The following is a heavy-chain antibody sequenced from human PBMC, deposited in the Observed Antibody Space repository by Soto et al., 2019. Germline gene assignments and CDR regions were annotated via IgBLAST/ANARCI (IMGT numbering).Heavy chain of an antibody. D-gene: IGHD3-10*01. CDR2: IKSKTDGGTT. CDR1: GFTFSNAW. V-gene: IGHV3-15*01. J-gene: IGHJ5*02. Sequence: GESLRLSCAASGFTFSNAWMSWVRQAPGKGLEWVGRIKSKTDGGTTDYAAPVKGRFTISRDDSKNTLYLQMNSLKTEDTAVYYCTTAYYYGPGREWFDPWGQGTLVTVSS. CDR3: TTAYYYGPGREWFDP.